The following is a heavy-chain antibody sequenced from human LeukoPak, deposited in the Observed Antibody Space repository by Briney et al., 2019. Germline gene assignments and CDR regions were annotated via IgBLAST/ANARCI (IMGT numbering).Heavy chain of an antibody. CDR2: IWYDGSNT. Sequence: GRSLGLSCAASGFTFSSYSLHWVRQAPGKGLEWVAIIWYDGSNTIYEDSVKGRFTISRDNSKNTLHLQMNGLRAEDTGVYYCVREGRIAVAGLNWFDPWGQGTLVTVSS. D-gene: IGHD6-19*01. V-gene: IGHV3-33*01. CDR1: GFTFSSYS. J-gene: IGHJ5*02. CDR3: VREGRIAVAGLNWFDP.